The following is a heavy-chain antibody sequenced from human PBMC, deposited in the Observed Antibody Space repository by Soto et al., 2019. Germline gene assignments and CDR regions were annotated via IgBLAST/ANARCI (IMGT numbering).Heavy chain of an antibody. CDR1: GYTFTSYA. J-gene: IGHJ4*02. CDR2: INAGNGNT. Sequence: ASVKVSCKASGYTFTSYAMHWVRQAPGQRLEWMGWINAGNGNTKYSQKFQGRVTITRDTSASTAYMELSRLRSEDTAVYYCARGIAPYYFDYWGQGTLVTVSS. CDR3: ARGIAPYYFDY. D-gene: IGHD6-13*01. V-gene: IGHV1-3*01.